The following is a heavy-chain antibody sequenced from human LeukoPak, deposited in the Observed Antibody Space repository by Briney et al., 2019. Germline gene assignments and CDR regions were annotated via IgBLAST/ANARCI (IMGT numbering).Heavy chain of an antibody. CDR1: GFSLSTYA. CDR2: ISGSGGST. V-gene: IGHV3-23*01. CDR3: AKDGGFGVGYFDY. J-gene: IGHJ4*02. D-gene: IGHD3-16*01. Sequence: GGSLRLSCAASGFSLSTYAMNWVRQAPGKGLRWVSTISGSGGSTYYADSVKGRFTISRDNSKNTLYLQMNSLRAEDTAVYYCAKDGGFGVGYFDYWGQGILVTVSS.